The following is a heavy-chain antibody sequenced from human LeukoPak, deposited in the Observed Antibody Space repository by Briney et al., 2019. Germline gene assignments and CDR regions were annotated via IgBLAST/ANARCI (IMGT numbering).Heavy chain of an antibody. CDR2: ISGSGSDM. D-gene: IGHD3-10*01. Sequence: GGSLRLSCVVSGFGFSDSYMTWIRQTPGKGLEWLAYISGSGSDMYYADSVKGRFTISRDNAKNSLYLQMNSLRAEDTAVYYCARDHTMVRGVIGYWGQGTLVTVSS. V-gene: IGHV3-11*04. J-gene: IGHJ4*02. CDR1: GFGFSDSY. CDR3: ARDHTMVRGVIGY.